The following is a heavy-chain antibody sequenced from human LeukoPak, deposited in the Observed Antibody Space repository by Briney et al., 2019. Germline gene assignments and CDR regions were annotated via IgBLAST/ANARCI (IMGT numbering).Heavy chain of an antibody. CDR3: ARGRQYCSGGSCYSMYYYYYMDV. D-gene: IGHD2-15*01. Sequence: PSETLSLTCAVYGGSFSGYYWSWIRQPPGKGLEWIGEINHSGSTNYNPSLKSRVTISVDTSKNQFSLKLGSVTAADTAVYYCARGRQYCSGGSCYSMYYYYYMDVWGKGTTVTVSS. CDR1: GGSFSGYY. J-gene: IGHJ6*03. V-gene: IGHV4-34*01. CDR2: INHSGST.